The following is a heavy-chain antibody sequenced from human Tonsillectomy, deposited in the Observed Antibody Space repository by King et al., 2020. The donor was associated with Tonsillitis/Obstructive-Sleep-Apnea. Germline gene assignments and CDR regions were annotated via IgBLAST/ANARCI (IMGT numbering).Heavy chain of an antibody. CDR3: AREGGSDNFIFFNY. CDR1: GFTFSRYG. CDR2: ISGSGGST. J-gene: IGHJ4*02. Sequence: VQLVESGGGLVQPGGSLRLSCAASGFTFSRYGMSWVRQAPGKGLEWVSAISGSGGSTYYADPVKGRFTISRDYSKNTLYLQMDTLRAEDTAAYYCAREGGSDNFIFFNYWGQGILVTVSS. V-gene: IGHV3-23*04. D-gene: IGHD3-10*01.